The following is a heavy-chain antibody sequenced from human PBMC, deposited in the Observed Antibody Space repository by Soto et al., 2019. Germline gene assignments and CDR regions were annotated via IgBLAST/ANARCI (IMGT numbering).Heavy chain of an antibody. D-gene: IGHD2-2*01. J-gene: IGHJ4*01. Sequence: EVQLLESGGGLVQPGGSLRLSCVASGHTFHNYAMSWVRQAPGKGLEWVSGISGSGGSTYYADSVRGRFTISRDDSKNTLYLQMNGLRAEDTAVYYGAKVSGGMGVGPAALNWGHGTLVTVSS. CDR2: ISGSGGST. CDR1: GHTFHNYA. CDR3: AKVSGGMGVGPAALN. V-gene: IGHV3-23*01.